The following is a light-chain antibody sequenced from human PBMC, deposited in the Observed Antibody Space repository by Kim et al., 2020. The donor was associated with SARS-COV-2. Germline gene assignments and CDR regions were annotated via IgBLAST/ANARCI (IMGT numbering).Light chain of an antibody. V-gene: IGLV3-21*01. J-gene: IGLJ3*02. CDR2: YDS. Sequence: APGKTATMTCGGSNIGSKTVHWYQQRPGQAPVLVIFYDSDRPSGIPERFSGSNSGNAATLTINRVEAGDEAEYFCQVWDTSRDHPVFGGGTQLTVL. CDR1: NIGSKT. CDR3: QVWDTSRDHPV.